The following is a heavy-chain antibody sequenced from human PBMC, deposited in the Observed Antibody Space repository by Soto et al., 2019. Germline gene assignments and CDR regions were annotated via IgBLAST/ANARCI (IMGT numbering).Heavy chain of an antibody. CDR1: GYTFTSYA. J-gene: IGHJ6*02. V-gene: IGHV1-3*01. D-gene: IGHD6-13*01. Sequence: QVQLVQSGAEVKKPGASVKVSCKASGYTFTSYAMHWVRQAPGQRLEWMGWINAGNGNTKYSQKFQGRVTITRDTSASTAYMELSSLRSEDTAVYYCARAGAGNSSWSYYYYGMDVWGQGTTVTVSS. CDR2: INAGNGNT. CDR3: ARAGAGNSSWSYYYYGMDV.